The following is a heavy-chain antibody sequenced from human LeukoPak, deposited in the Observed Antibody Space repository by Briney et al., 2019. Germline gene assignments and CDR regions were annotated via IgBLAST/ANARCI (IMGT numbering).Heavy chain of an antibody. V-gene: IGHV1-18*01. CDR2: ISAYDGNT. CDR3: ASGFGETSLPVMVY. Sequence: ASVKVSCKASGYTCTSYGISWVRQPPGQGLEWMGWISAYDGNTNYAQKLQCRVTMTTATSTSTAYMELRSLRSDDTAVYYCASGFGETSLPVMVYWGQRTLVTVSS. D-gene: IGHD3-10*01. CDR1: GYTCTSYG. J-gene: IGHJ4*02.